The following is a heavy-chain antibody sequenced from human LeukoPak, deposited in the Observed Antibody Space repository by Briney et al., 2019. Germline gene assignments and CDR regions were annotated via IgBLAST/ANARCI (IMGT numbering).Heavy chain of an antibody. Sequence: PSETLSLTCAVSGGSISSGGYSWSWIRQPPGKGLEWIGYIYYSGSTYYNPSLKSRVTISVDTSKNQFSLKLCSVTAADTAVYYCARGARGYSYGYTYYYYMDVWGKGTTVIVSS. CDR2: IYYSGST. V-gene: IGHV4-30-4*07. CDR1: GGSISSGGYS. D-gene: IGHD5-18*01. J-gene: IGHJ6*03. CDR3: ARGARGYSYGYTYYYYMDV.